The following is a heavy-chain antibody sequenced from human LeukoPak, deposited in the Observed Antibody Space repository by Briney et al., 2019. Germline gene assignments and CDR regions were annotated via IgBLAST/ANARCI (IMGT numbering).Heavy chain of an antibody. Sequence: GGSLRLSCAASGFTFSSYGMHWVRQAPGKGLEWVTFIQCDGSNKYYADSVKGQFTISRDNSKNTVYLQMNSLRTEDTAVYYCARSLTMVRAYDYWGQGTLVTVSS. CDR2: IQCDGSNK. D-gene: IGHD3-10*01. CDR1: GFTFSSYG. V-gene: IGHV3-30*02. J-gene: IGHJ4*02. CDR3: ARSLTMVRAYDY.